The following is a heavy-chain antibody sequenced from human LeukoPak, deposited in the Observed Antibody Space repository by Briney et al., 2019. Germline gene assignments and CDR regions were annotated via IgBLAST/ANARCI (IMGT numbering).Heavy chain of an antibody. Sequence: SETLSLTCAGYGGSFSGYYWGWIRQPPGKGLEWIGEINHSGRTNYNPSLKSRATISVETSKTQYSLKLSSVTAADTAVYYCAIKGDYWGQGTLVTVSS. CDR1: GGSFSGYY. CDR3: AIKGDY. J-gene: IGHJ4*02. CDR2: INHSGRT. V-gene: IGHV4-34*01.